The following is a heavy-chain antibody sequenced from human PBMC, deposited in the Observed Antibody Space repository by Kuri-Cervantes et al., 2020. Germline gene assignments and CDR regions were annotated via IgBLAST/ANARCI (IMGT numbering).Heavy chain of an antibody. CDR3: ARVLWASSGWSPHAFDI. V-gene: IGHV1-45*02. D-gene: IGHD6-19*01. CDR2: ITPFNGNT. J-gene: IGHJ3*02. Sequence: SVKVSCKASGYTFTYRYLHWVRQAPGQALEWMGWITPFNGNTNYAQKFQDRVTITRDRSMSTAYMELSSLRSEDTAVYYCARVLWASSGWSPHAFDIWGQGTMVTVSS. CDR1: GYTFTYRY.